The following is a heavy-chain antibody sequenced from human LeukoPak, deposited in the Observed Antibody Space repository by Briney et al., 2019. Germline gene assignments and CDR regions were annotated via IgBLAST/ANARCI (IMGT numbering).Heavy chain of an antibody. D-gene: IGHD4-23*01. J-gene: IGHJ4*02. Sequence: ASVKVSCTASVYTFISYGISWVRQAPGQGLEWMGWISAYNGNTNYVQKIQGRVTITTETHTRTDYMERRGQRSDETAACYSGRSHQTTVVNFDYWGQGTLVTVSS. CDR2: ISAYNGNT. V-gene: IGHV1-18*01. CDR3: GRSHQTTVVNFDY. CDR1: VYTFISYG.